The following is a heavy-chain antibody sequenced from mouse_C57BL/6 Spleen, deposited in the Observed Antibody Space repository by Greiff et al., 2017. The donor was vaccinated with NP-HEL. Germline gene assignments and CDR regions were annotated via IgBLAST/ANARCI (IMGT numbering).Heavy chain of an antibody. CDR1: GYTFTSYW. CDR3: SRGRATYDYDGDWYFDV. J-gene: IGHJ1*03. CDR2: IDPFDSYT. D-gene: IGHD2-4*01. V-gene: IGHV1-50*01. Sequence: VQLQQPGAEFVKPGASVKLSCKASGYTFTSYWMQWVKQGPGQGLEWIGEIDPFDSYTKYNQKFKGKAAWTVVTSYSAAYMRLRSLTSEDSAVSYCSRGRATYDYDGDWYFDVWGTGTTVTASS.